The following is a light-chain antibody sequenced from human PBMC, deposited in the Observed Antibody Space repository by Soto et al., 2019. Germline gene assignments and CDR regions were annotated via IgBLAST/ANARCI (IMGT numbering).Light chain of an antibody. CDR3: QQYGSSPQT. J-gene: IGKJ1*01. V-gene: IGKV3-20*01. CDR1: QSVSSSY. Sequence: EIVLTQSPGTLSLSPGERATLSCRASQSVSSSYLAWYQQKPGQAPRLLIYGASNRAIGIPDRVSGSGSGTDFTLTISRLEPEDFAVYYCQQYGSSPQTFGPGTKVDIK. CDR2: GAS.